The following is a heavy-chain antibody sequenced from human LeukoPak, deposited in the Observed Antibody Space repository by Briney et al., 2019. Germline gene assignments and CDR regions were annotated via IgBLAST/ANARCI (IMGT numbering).Heavy chain of an antibody. CDR3: VKGGSGYSGYDPDYFDY. CDR2: ISSNGGST. Sequence: GGSLRLSCAASGFTFSSYGMHWVRQAPGKGLEYVSAISSNGGSTYYADSVKGRFTISRDNSKNTLYLQMSSLRAEDTAVYYCVKGGSGYSGYDPDYFDYWGQGTLVTVSS. J-gene: IGHJ4*02. CDR1: GFTFSSYG. D-gene: IGHD5-12*01. V-gene: IGHV3-64D*06.